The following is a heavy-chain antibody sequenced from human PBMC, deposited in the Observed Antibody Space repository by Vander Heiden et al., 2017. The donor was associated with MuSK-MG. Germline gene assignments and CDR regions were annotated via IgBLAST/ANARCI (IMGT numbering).Heavy chain of an antibody. D-gene: IGHD3-22*01. CDR3: ARGPRPHYYDSSGYSYITRNSEDA. V-gene: IGHV1-46*01. CDR1: GYTFTSYH. CDR2: INPSGGST. J-gene: IGHJ5*02. Sequence: QVQLVQSGAEVKKPGASVKVSCKASGYTFTSYHMHWVRQDPGKGLEWMGIINPSGGSTSYAQKIQGRVTMTRDTSTSTVYMELSSLRSEDTAVYYCARGPRPHYYDSSGYSYITRNSEDAWGQGTLVTVSS.